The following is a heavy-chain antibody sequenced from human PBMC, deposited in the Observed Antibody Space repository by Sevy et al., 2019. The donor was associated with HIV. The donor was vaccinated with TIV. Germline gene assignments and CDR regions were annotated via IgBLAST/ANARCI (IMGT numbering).Heavy chain of an antibody. D-gene: IGHD2-2*01. Sequence: ASVKVSCKASGYTFTGYYIHWVRQAPGQGLEWMGWINPNSGGTNSAQKFQGRVTMTRDTSISTAYMELSRLRSDDTAVYYCARDPTGVAAAMSWFDPWGQGTLVTVSS. V-gene: IGHV1-2*02. CDR3: ARDPTGVAAAMSWFDP. CDR1: GYTFTGYY. CDR2: INPNSGGT. J-gene: IGHJ5*02.